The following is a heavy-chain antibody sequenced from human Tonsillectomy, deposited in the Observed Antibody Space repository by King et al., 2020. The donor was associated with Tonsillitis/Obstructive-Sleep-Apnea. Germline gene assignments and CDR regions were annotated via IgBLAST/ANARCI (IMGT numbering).Heavy chain of an antibody. J-gene: IGHJ4*02. CDR3: ARPHTAPDY. CDR1: GGSFSGYY. D-gene: IGHD5-18*01. CDR2: SNHGGST. Sequence: VQLQQWGAGLLKPSETLSLTCAVYGGSFSGYYWSWIRQPPGKGLEWVGESNHGGSTNYNPSLKSRVTISVDTSKNQFSLKLGSVTAADTAVYYCARPHTAPDYWGQGTLVTVSS. V-gene: IGHV4-34*01.